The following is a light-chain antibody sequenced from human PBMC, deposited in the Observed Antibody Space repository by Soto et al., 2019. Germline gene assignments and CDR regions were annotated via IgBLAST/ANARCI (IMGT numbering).Light chain of an antibody. J-gene: IGKJ2*01. CDR3: QQYGDSPMYT. V-gene: IGKV3-11*01. CDR2: DAS. CDR1: QSIRTS. Sequence: EVVLTQSPATLSLSPGERATLSCRASQSIRTSLAWYQQKPGQAPRLVIFDASNRDNGVPARFGGSGSGTDFTLTINSLEPEDFAVYYCQQYGDSPMYTFGQGTKLEI.